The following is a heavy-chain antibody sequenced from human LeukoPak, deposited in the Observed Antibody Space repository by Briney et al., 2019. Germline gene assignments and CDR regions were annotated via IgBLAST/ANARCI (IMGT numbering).Heavy chain of an antibody. Sequence: GGSLRLSCTASGFTFNRYNMNWVRRAPGKGREWVSSISTSSSYIYYADSVRGRFTISRDNAKNSLYLQMNSLRAEDTAVYSCARGADGVSSNSRGWFDPWGQGTLVTVSS. D-gene: IGHD2-15*01. V-gene: IGHV3-21*01. CDR1: GFTFNRYN. CDR3: ARGADGVSSNSRGWFDP. CDR2: ISTSSSYI. J-gene: IGHJ5*02.